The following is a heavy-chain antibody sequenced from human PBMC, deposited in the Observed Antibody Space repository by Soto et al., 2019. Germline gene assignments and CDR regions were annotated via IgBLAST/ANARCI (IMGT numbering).Heavy chain of an antibody. Sequence: EVQLLESGGGLAQPGGSLRLSCAASGFSFNSYAVSWVRQAPGKGLEWVTLISGSGDITYYADSVKGRFSISRDKVNNTLYLQMSRLRAEDTGIYYCVKNGAYADFFDYWGQGTLVTVSS. CDR3: VKNGAYADFFDY. CDR1: GFSFNSYA. CDR2: ISGSGDIT. J-gene: IGHJ4*02. D-gene: IGHD2-8*01. V-gene: IGHV3-23*01.